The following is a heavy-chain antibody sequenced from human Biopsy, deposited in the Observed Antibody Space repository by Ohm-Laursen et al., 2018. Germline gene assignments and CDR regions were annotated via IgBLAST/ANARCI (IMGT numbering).Heavy chain of an antibody. CDR1: GYAFHTYY. V-gene: IGHV1-46*02. Sequence: SSVKVSCKASGYAFHTYYMHWVRQAPGQGLEWLGYINPSGRYTRNAQSFQGRVTMTRDTSTSTVYMELSGLTSDDTAVYYCARPRGTAPAISDGIDYWGQGTLVTVSS. CDR2: INPSGRYT. J-gene: IGHJ4*02. D-gene: IGHD2-21*02. CDR3: ARPRGTAPAISDGIDY.